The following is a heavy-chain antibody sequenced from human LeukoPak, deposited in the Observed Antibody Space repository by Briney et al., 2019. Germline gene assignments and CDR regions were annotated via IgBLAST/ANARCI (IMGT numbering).Heavy chain of an antibody. D-gene: IGHD3-3*01. CDR1: GYTFTSYA. CDR2: INTNTGNP. Sequence: ASVKVSCKASGYTFTSYAMNWVRQAPGQGLEWMGWINTNTGNPTYAQGFTGQFVFSLDTSVSTAYLQISSLKAEDTAVYYCARNIRHYDFWSGYPRPSKYFQHWGQGTLVTVSS. J-gene: IGHJ1*01. CDR3: ARNIRHYDFWSGYPRPSKYFQH. V-gene: IGHV7-4-1*02.